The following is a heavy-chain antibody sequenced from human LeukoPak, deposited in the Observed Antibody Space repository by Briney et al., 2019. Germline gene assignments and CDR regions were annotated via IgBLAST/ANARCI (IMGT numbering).Heavy chain of an antibody. J-gene: IGHJ5*02. Sequence: GGSLRLSCAASGFIFTENGMHWVRQARGKGLEWVAVIWYDGSDKYYADSVKGRFTISRNNSKDTVYLQMNSLRVEDTAVYFCARDWPNRLTAGGIWFDPWGPGTLVTVSA. CDR1: GFIFTENG. D-gene: IGHD6-13*01. CDR3: ARDWPNRLTAGGIWFDP. V-gene: IGHV3-33*01. CDR2: IWYDGSDK.